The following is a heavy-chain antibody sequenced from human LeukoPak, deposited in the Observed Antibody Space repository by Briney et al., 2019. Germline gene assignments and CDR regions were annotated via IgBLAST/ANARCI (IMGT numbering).Heavy chain of an antibody. V-gene: IGHV1-69*13. D-gene: IGHD6-19*01. J-gene: IGHJ4*02. CDR3: ARERGEQYYFDY. CDR1: GGTFSSYA. Sequence: SVKVSCKASGGTFSSYAISWVRQAPGQGLEWMGGIIPIFGTANYAQKFQGRVTISADESTSTAYMELSSLRSEDTAVYYCARERGEQYYFDYWGQGTLVTVSS. CDR2: IIPIFGTA.